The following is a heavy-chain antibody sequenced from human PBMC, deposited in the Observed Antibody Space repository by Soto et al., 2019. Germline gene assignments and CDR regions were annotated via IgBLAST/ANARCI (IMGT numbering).Heavy chain of an antibody. CDR2: VNLSGNT. V-gene: IGHV4-34*01. D-gene: IGHD3-16*01. Sequence: PSDTLSLTCAIYGASFSPYHWSWIRQSPGKGLEWIGEVNLSGNTYYNPSFKTRVTMSVDASKNQFSLKMGSLTAADTAIYYCARSPTFYNYVWGNSTYWGQGALVTVSS. CDR1: GASFSPYH. J-gene: IGHJ4*02. CDR3: ARSPTFYNYVWGNSTY.